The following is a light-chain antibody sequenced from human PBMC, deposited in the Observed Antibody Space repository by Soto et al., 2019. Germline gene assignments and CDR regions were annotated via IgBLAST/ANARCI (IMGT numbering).Light chain of an antibody. CDR2: NTN. V-gene: IGLV8-61*01. CDR1: SGSVSANYY. J-gene: IGLJ3*02. Sequence: QTVVTQEASLSVSPGTTVTLTCGLSSGSVSANYYPSWYQQTPGQAPRTLIYNTNTRSSGVPVRFSGSILGNKAALTITGAQADDESDYYCVLYMGSGIWVFGGGTKLTVL. CDR3: VLYMGSGIWV.